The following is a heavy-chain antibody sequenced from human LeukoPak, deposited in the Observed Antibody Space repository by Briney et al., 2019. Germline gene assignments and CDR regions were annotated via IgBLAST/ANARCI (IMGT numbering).Heavy chain of an antibody. V-gene: IGHV3-74*01. CDR1: GFTFSRYW. CDR3: ARVALGSYNWFDP. CDR2: INTDGSRT. J-gene: IGHJ5*02. Sequence: GGSLRLSCAASGFTFSRYWMHWVRQAPGKGLVWVSRINTDGSRTTYADSVKGRFTISRDNAKNTVYLQMNSLRAEDTAVYYCARVALGSYNWFDPWGQGTLVTVSS. D-gene: IGHD3-10*01.